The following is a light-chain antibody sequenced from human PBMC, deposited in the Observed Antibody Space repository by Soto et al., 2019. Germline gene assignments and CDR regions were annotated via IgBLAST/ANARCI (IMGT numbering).Light chain of an antibody. J-gene: IGKJ4*01. Sequence: IQLTQSPSSLSASVGDRVTITCRASQGISSYLAWYQQKPGKAPKLLIYAASTLQSGVPSRSSGSGSGTDFTLTISSLQPEDFATYYCQQLNSYSFGGGTKVEIK. CDR3: QQLNSYS. CDR1: QGISSY. CDR2: AAS. V-gene: IGKV1-9*01.